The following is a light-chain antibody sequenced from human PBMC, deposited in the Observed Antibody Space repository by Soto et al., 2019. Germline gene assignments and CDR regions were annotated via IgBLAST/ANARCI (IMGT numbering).Light chain of an antibody. CDR2: AAS. V-gene: IGKV1-8*01. CDR1: QGISSY. J-gene: IGKJ2*01. Sequence: AIRMTQSPSSFSASTGDRVTITCRSSQGISSYLAWYQQKPGKAPKLLIYAASTLQSGVPSRFSGSGSGTDFTLTLSCLQSEDFATYYCQQYYSYPPYTFGKGTKLEIK. CDR3: QQYYSYPPYT.